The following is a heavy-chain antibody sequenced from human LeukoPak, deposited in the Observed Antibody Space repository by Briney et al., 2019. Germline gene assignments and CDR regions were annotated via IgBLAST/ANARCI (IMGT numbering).Heavy chain of an antibody. CDR1: GFTFSSYW. V-gene: IGHV3-74*01. Sequence: GGSLRLSCAASGFTFSSYWMHWVRQAPGKGLVWVSRINTDGSSTSYADSVKGRFTISRDNAKNTLYLQMNSLRAEDTAVYYCAKESGAAAGPPRGDDDAFDIWGQGTMVTVSS. D-gene: IGHD6-13*01. CDR2: INTDGSST. J-gene: IGHJ3*02. CDR3: AKESGAAAGPPRGDDDAFDI.